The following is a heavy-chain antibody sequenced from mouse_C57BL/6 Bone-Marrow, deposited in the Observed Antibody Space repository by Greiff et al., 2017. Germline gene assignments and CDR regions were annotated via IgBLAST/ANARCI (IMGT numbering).Heavy chain of an antibody. D-gene: IGHD2-4*01. CDR1: GFSLTSYG. V-gene: IGHV2-2*01. J-gene: IGHJ4*01. Sequence: QVHVKQSGPGLVQPSQSLSITCTVSGFSLTSYGVHWVRQSPGKGLEWLGVIWSGGSTDYNAAFISRLSISKDNSKSQVFFKMNSLQADDTAIYYCARIPLYYDYDAVDAMDYWGQGTSVTVSS. CDR3: ARIPLYYDYDAVDAMDY. CDR2: IWSGGST.